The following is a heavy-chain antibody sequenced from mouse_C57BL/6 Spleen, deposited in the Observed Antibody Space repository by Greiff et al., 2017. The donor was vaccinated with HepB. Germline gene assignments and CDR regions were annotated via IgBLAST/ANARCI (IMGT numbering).Heavy chain of an antibody. CDR1: GYTFTDYY. CDR3: ARGLRHYFDY. D-gene: IGHD2-4*01. CDR2: INPNNGGT. V-gene: IGHV1-26*01. J-gene: IGHJ2*01. Sequence: VHVQQSGPELVKPGASVKISCKASGYTFTDYYMNWVKQSHGKSLEWIGDINPNNGGTSYNQKFKGKATLTVDKSSSTAYMELRSLTSEDSAVYYCARGLRHYFDYWGQGTTLTVSS.